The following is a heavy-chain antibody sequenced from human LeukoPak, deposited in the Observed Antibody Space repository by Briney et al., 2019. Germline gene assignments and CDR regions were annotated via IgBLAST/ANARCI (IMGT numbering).Heavy chain of an antibody. CDR3: ARRTRFGELAVDY. Sequence: ASVKVSCKASGYTFTSYYMHWVRHAPGQGLELMGVINPSGGSTRYAQKSQGRVTMTRYTSTSTVYMELSSLRSEDTAVYYCARRTRFGELAVDYWGQGTLVTVSS. V-gene: IGHV1-46*03. CDR2: INPSGGST. J-gene: IGHJ4*02. CDR1: GYTFTSYY. D-gene: IGHD3-10*01.